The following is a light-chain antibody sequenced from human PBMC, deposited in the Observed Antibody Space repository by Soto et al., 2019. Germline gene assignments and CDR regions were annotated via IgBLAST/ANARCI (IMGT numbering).Light chain of an antibody. CDR1: QSVSSN. CDR3: QHYNNWPLT. V-gene: IGKV3-15*01. Sequence: EIVMTQSPATLSVSTGERATLSCRSSQSVSSNLAWYQQKPGQAPRLLIYGASTRATSFPARFSGSGSGTDFTLTISSLQSEDFAVYYCQHYNNWPLTFGGGTKVDIK. CDR2: GAS. J-gene: IGKJ4*01.